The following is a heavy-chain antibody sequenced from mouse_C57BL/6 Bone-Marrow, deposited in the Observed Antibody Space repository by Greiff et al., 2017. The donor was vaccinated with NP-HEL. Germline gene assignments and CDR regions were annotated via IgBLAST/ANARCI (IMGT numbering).Heavy chain of an antibody. CDR2: ISSCGSYT. V-gene: IGHV5-6*02. J-gene: IGHJ3*01. CDR1: GFTFSSYG. CDR3: TRRGFFAY. Sequence: EVKVVESGGDLVKPGGSLKLSCAASGFTFSSYGMSWVRQTPDKRLEWVATISSCGSYTYYPESVKGRFTISRDNAKNTLYLQMSSLKSEDAAMYYCTRRGFFAYWGQGTLVTVSA.